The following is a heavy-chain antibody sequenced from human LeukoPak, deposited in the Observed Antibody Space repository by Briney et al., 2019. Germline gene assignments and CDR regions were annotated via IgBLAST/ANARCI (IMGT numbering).Heavy chain of an antibody. Sequence: PSETLSLTCAVSGYSISSGYYWGWIRQPPGKGLEWIGSIYHSGSTYYIPSLKSRVTISVDTSKNQFSLKLSSVTAADTAVYYCAGDYIGGGDYVGENWFDPWGQGTLVTVSS. CDR1: GYSISSGYY. CDR2: IYHSGST. CDR3: AGDYIGGGDYVGENWFDP. D-gene: IGHD4-17*01. V-gene: IGHV4-38-2*02. J-gene: IGHJ5*02.